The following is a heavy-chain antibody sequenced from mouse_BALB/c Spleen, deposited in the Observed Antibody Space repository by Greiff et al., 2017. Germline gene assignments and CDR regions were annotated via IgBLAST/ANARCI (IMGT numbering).Heavy chain of an antibody. D-gene: IGHD3-3*01. V-gene: IGHV5-12-2*01. Sequence: EVKLVESGGGLVQPGGSLKLSCAASGFTFSSYTMSWVRQTPEKRLEWVAYISNGGGSTYYPDTVKGRFTISRDNAKNTLYLQMSSLKSEDTAMYYCARGEVGAWFAYWGQGTLVTVSA. CDR3: ARGEVGAWFAY. CDR2: ISNGGGST. J-gene: IGHJ3*01. CDR1: GFTFSSYT.